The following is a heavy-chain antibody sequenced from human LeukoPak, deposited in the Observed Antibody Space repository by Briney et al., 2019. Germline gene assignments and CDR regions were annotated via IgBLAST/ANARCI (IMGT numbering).Heavy chain of an antibody. CDR1: GFTFSIYS. V-gene: IGHV3-48*01. Sequence: PGGSLRLSCAASGFTFSIYSMNWVRQAPGKGLEWVSYISSSSSTIHYADSVKGRFTISRDNAKNSLYLQMNSLRAEDTALYYCARTDSGGYDLAYAFDIWGQGTMVTVSS. D-gene: IGHD5-12*01. J-gene: IGHJ3*02. CDR2: ISSSSSTI. CDR3: ARTDSGGYDLAYAFDI.